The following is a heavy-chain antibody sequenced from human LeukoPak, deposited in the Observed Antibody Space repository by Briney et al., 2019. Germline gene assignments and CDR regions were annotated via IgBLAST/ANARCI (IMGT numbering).Heavy chain of an antibody. V-gene: IGHV1-18*01. D-gene: IGHD2-21*02. Sequence: ASVKVSCKASGYTFTSYDISWVRQAPGQGLEWMGWISAYSGNTNYAQKLQGRVTMTTDTSTSTAYMELRSLRSDDTAVYYCAKGPAYCGGDCYFDDWGQGTLVTVS. CDR1: GYTFTSYD. J-gene: IGHJ4*02. CDR2: ISAYSGNT. CDR3: AKGPAYCGGDCYFDD.